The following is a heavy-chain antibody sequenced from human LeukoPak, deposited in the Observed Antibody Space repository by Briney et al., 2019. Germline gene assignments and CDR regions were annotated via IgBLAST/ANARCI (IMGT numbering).Heavy chain of an antibody. CDR2: VNPMSGST. Sequence: ASVVISCKASGYMFVNSVIHWIRQTPDHGLEWVGLVNPMSGSTSYSERLKGRLAVTRDTSTTTVTMELSSLTSDDTAVYYCARVSCSGARCKPLDYWGQGTLVFVSS. CDR1: GYMFVNSV. D-gene: IGHD2-8*02. V-gene: IGHV1-46*04. CDR3: ARVSCSGARCKPLDY. J-gene: IGHJ4*02.